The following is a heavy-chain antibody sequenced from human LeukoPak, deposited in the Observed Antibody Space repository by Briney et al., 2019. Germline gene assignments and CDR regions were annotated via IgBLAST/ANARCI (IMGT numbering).Heavy chain of an antibody. CDR1: GFTFSSYS. V-gene: IGHV3-21*01. CDR3: ALGESSRPFDY. CDR2: ISSSSYI. Sequence: PGGSLRLSCAASGFTFSSYSMNWVRQAPGKGLEWVSSISSSSYIHYADSMEGRFTISRDNAKNPLYLQMNSLRAEDTAVYYCALGESSRPFDYWGQGTLVTVSS. D-gene: IGHD3-10*01. J-gene: IGHJ4*02.